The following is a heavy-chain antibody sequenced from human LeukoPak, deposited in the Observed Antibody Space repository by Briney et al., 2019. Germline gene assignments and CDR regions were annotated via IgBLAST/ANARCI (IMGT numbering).Heavy chain of an antibody. D-gene: IGHD3-10*02. CDR3: AELGITMVGGV. J-gene: IGHJ6*04. V-gene: IGHV3-48*03. CDR2: ISSSGSTI. CDR1: GFTFSSYE. Sequence: GGSLRLSCAVSGFTFSSYEMNWVRQAPGKGLEWVSYISSSGSTIYYADSVKGRFTISRDNAKNSLYLQMNSLRAEDTAVYYCAELGITMVGGVWGKGTTVTISS.